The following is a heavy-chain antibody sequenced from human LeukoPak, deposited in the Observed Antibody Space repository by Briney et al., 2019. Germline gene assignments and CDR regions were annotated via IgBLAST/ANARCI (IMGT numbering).Heavy chain of an antibody. J-gene: IGHJ6*02. CDR3: ARGHSGSHPEDYYNYYVMDV. D-gene: IGHD1-26*01. Sequence: PSETLSLTCTVSGGSISSYYWSWIRQPPGKGLEWIGYIYYSGSTNYNPSLKSRVTISVDTSKNQFSLKLSSVTAADTAVYYCARGHSGSHPEDYYNYYVMDVWGQGTTVTVSS. CDR1: GGSISSYY. CDR2: IYYSGST. V-gene: IGHV4-59*01.